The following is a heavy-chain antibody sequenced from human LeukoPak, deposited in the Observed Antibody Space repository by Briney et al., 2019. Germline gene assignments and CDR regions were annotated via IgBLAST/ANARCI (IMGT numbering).Heavy chain of an antibody. CDR2: ILSDGNDK. J-gene: IGHJ4*02. V-gene: IGHV3-30*18. Sequence: GGSLRHTLAASGFTFSSYDIHWVRQAPGRGLEWVAIILSDGNDKYYADSVKGRFTISRDNSKDTLDLQMNSLRAEDTAVYYCAKDRISTWSCDYSGEASLVIVSS. CDR1: GFTFSSYD. CDR3: AKDRISTWSCDY. D-gene: IGHD6-13*01.